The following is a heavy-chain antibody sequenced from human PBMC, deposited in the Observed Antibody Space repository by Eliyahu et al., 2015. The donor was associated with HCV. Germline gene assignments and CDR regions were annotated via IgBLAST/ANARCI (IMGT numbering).Heavy chain of an antibody. D-gene: IGHD2-2*01. CDR2: LYHIGSA. J-gene: IGHJ4*02. CDR3: ARGGPSGYGRPSLFDK. CDR1: GYSISXGYX. Sequence: QVQLQESGPGLVXPSETLSLTCXVTGYSISXGYXWGWIRQPPGRGLEWIGYLYHIGSAYYNPSLKSRVTMSVDTSKNRFSLKLTSVTATDTATYWCARGGPSGYGRPSLFDKWGQGILATVSS. V-gene: IGHV4-38-2*01.